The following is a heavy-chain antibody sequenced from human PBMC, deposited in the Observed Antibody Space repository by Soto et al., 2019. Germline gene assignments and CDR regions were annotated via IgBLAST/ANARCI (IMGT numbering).Heavy chain of an antibody. CDR2: IKQDGSEK. D-gene: IGHD2-8*01. V-gene: IGHV3-7*01. J-gene: IGHJ4*02. CDR1: GFTFSSYW. Sequence: GGSLRLSCAASGFTFSSYWMSWVRQAPGKGLEWVANIKQDGSEKYYVDSVKGRFTISRDNAKNSLYLQMNSLRAEDTAVYYCAKGLMVYAIFSSYYFDYWGQGTLVTVSS. CDR3: AKGLMVYAIFSSYYFDY.